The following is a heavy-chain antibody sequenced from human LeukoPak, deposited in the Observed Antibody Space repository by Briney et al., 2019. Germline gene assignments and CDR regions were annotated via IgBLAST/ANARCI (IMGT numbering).Heavy chain of an antibody. CDR2: IYSGGST. CDR3: ARAARARTYYYDSSGPGGFDY. D-gene: IGHD3-22*01. CDR1: GFTVSSNY. V-gene: IGHV3-53*04. Sequence: SGGSLRLSCAASGFTVSSNYMSWVRQAPGKGLEWVSVIYSGGSTYYADSVKGRFTISRHNSKNTLYLQMNSLRAEDTAVYYCARAARARTYYYDSSGPGGFDYWGQGTLVTVSS. J-gene: IGHJ4*02.